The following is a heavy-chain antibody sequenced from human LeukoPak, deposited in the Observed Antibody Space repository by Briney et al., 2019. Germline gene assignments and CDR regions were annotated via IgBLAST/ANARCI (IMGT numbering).Heavy chain of an antibody. CDR3: ARLGIAVARLYYYMDV. D-gene: IGHD6-19*01. CDR2: INHSGST. CDR1: GGSLSGYY. Sequence: ASETLSLTCGVYGGSLSGYYWSWIRQPPGKGLEWIGEINHSGSTNYNPSLKSRVTISVDMSKNQFSLKLSSVTAADTAVYYCARLGIAVARLYYYMDVWGKGTTVTISS. V-gene: IGHV4-34*01. J-gene: IGHJ6*03.